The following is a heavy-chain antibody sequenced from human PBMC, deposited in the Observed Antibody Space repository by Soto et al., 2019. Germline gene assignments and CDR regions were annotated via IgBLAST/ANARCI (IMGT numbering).Heavy chain of an antibody. V-gene: IGHV1-69*08. CDR1: ADTFTGYS. J-gene: IGHJ4*02. Sequence: QVQLVQSGAEVKKPGSSVKDSCKASADTFTGYSVTWVRQSPGQGLEWVGRVIPILGASNFAQKFQGRVTISADKSADTAYMVLTGLTSEDTAVYDCARSRGSYYTNFDSWGQGTLVTVSS. CDR2: VIPILGAS. D-gene: IGHD3-16*01. CDR3: ARSRGSYYTNFDS.